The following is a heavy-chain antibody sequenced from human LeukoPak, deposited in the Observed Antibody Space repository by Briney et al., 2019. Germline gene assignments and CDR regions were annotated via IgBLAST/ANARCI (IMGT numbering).Heavy chain of an antibody. J-gene: IGHJ6*02. Sequence: PSETLSLTCAVYGGSFSGYYWSWIRQPPGKGLEWIWEINHSGSTNYNSSLKSRVTISVDTSKNQFSLKLSSVTAADTAVYYCARVRVTMVRGVPYYYYGMDVWGQGTTVTVSS. D-gene: IGHD3-10*01. V-gene: IGHV4-34*01. CDR1: GGSFSGYY. CDR2: INHSGST. CDR3: ARVRVTMVRGVPYYYYGMDV.